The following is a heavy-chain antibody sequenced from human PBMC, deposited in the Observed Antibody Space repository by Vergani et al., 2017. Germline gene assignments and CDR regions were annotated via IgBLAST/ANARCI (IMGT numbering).Heavy chain of an antibody. CDR2: IHLVGSNK. CDR3: AKHFRGWGMDY. V-gene: IGHV3-30*02. J-gene: IGHJ4*02. CDR1: GYTLSNYD. Sequence: QVQLVESGGGAVQRGGSLRLSCATSGYTLSNYDTQWIRPGPGKGLEFVAIIHLVGSNKYYADAVKGRFTLSRDFSKNTLYLQMNSLRTDDTATYYCAKHFRGWGMDYWGQGTQVIVSS. D-gene: IGHD3-16*01.